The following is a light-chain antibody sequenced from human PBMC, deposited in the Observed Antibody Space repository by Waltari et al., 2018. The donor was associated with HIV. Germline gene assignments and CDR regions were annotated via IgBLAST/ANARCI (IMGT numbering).Light chain of an antibody. V-gene: IGKV3-20*01. CDR2: GAS. Sequence: EIVLTHSPGTLALSPGDRATLSCTTSQSVDSGQLAWYQHKPGQAPRLLIHGASDRATGVPDRFSAWGSGTNFTLAISGLETEDFAVYYCQQYGGSPLFTFGPGT. CDR3: QQYGGSPLFT. J-gene: IGKJ3*01. CDR1: QSVDSGQ.